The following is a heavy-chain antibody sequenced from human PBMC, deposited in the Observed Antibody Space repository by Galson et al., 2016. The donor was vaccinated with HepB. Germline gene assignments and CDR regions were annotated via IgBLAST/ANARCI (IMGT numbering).Heavy chain of an antibody. J-gene: IGHJ6*02. Sequence: SLRLSCAASGFTFSSYEMNWVRQAPGKGLEWVSYISSSGSTIYYADSVKGRFTISRDNAKNSLYLQMNRLSAEDTAVYYCAREYSYGYYYFYGVDVWGQGTTVTGSS. CDR2: ISSSGSTI. V-gene: IGHV3-48*03. CDR3: AREYSYGYYYFYGVDV. D-gene: IGHD5-18*01. CDR1: GFTFSSYE.